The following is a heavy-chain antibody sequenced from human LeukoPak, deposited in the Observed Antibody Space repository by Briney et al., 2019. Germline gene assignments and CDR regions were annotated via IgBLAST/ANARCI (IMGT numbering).Heavy chain of an antibody. CDR3: AKGDDFWSGYIDY. V-gene: IGHV3-23*01. J-gene: IGHJ4*02. CDR1: GFTFRSNT. Sequence: GGSLRLSCAASGFTFRSNTMSWVRQAPGRGLEWVSVISGSGSSTYYADSVKGRFTISRDNSMNTLYLQMNSLRAEDTAVYYCAKGDDFWSGYIDYWGQGTLVTVSS. D-gene: IGHD3-3*01. CDR2: ISGSGSST.